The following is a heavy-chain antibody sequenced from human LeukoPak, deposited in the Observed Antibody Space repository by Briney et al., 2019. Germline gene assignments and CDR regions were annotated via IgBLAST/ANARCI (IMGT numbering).Heavy chain of an antibody. CDR2: IYSDGNT. D-gene: IGHD6-13*01. J-gene: IGHJ4*02. CDR1: GGSISSYY. Sequence: SETLSLTCTVSGGSISSYYWSWIRQPAGRGLEWIGRIYSDGNTNYNPSFKSRVTMSVDTSRNQFSLRLTSVTAADTAVYYCARFSSSNGNWYPEDNWGQGTPVTVSS. CDR3: ARFSSSNGNWYPEDN. V-gene: IGHV4-4*07.